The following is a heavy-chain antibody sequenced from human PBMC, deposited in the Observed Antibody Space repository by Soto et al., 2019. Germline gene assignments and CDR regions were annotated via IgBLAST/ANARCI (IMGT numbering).Heavy chain of an antibody. Sequence: QVQLQESGPGLVKPSQTLSLTCTVSGGSISRGDCYWSWIRQSPGKGLEWIGYIYYSGSTHYNPSLKSRVTMSVDTPKNQFSLKLNSVTAADTAVYYCARGLSVTVTTPSYYFDSWGQGTLVTVSS. CDR3: ARGLSVTVTTPSYYFDS. CDR2: IYYSGST. V-gene: IGHV4-30-4*01. D-gene: IGHD4-17*01. J-gene: IGHJ4*02. CDR1: GGSISRGDCY.